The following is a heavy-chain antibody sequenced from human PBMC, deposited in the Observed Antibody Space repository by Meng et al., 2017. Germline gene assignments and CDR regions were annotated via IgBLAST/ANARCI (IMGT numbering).Heavy chain of an antibody. CDR3: AREDYGDSRPFDY. CDR2: ISSSSSYI. J-gene: IGHJ4*02. V-gene: IGHV3-21*01. CDR1: GFTFSSYS. D-gene: IGHD4-17*01. Sequence: EVQRVESGGGLVKPGGSLRLSCAASGFTFSSYSMNWVRQAPGKGLEWVSSISSSSSYIYYADSVKGRFTISRDNAKNSLYLQMNSLRAEDTAVYYCAREDYGDSRPFDYWGQGTLVTVSS.